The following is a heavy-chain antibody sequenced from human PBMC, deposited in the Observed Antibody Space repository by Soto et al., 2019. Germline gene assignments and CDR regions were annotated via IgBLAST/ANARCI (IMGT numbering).Heavy chain of an antibody. D-gene: IGHD3-3*01. Sequence: QPGGSLRLSCAASGFTFSSYGMHWVRQAPGKGLEWVAVISYDGSNKYYADSVKGRFTISRDNSKNTLYLQMNSLRAEDTAVYYCAKDGAPYDFWSGPNPAGGMDVWGKGTTVTVSS. V-gene: IGHV3-30*18. CDR1: GFTFSSYG. CDR2: ISYDGSNK. CDR3: AKDGAPYDFWSGPNPAGGMDV. J-gene: IGHJ6*03.